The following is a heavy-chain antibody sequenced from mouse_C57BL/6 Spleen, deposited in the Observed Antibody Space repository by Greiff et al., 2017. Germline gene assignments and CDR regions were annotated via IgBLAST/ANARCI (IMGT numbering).Heavy chain of an antibody. CDR2: ISNGGGST. V-gene: IGHV5-12*01. Sequence: EVKLMESGGGLVQPGGSLKLSCAASGFTFSDYYMYWVRQTPEKRLEWVAYISNGGGSTYYPDTVKGRFTISRDNAKNTLYLQMSRLKSEDTAMYYCARHGGNYYGSSSWYFDVWGTGTTVTVSS. CDR3: ARHGGNYYGSSSWYFDV. D-gene: IGHD1-1*01. CDR1: GFTFSDYY. J-gene: IGHJ1*03.